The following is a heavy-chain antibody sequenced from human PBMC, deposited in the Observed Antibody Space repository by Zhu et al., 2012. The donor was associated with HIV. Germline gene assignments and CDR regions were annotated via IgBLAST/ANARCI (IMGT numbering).Heavy chain of an antibody. CDR2: IYYSGST. D-gene: IGHD3-22*01. CDR3: AREGIYDSSGFWFDP. Sequence: QVQLQESGPGLVKPSQTLSLTCTVSGGSISSGDYYWSWIRQPPGKGLEWIGYIYYSGSTYYNPPLKSRVTISVDTSKNQFSLKLSSVTAADTAVYYCAREGIYDSSGFWFDPWGQGTLVTVAS. V-gene: IGHV4-30-4*08. J-gene: IGHJ5*02. CDR1: GGSISSGDYY.